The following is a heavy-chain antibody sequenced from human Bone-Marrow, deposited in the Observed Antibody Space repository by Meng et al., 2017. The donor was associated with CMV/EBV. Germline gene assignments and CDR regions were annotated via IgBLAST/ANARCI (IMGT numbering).Heavy chain of an antibody. Sequence: SETLSLTCTVSGDSVSSTIYYYNWIRQPPGKGLEWIGYIYYSGSSDYTPSLKSRVTISVDTSKNQLSLKVNSVTAADTAVYYCARSRYGLDYAFDIWGQGTMVTVSS. CDR2: IYYSGSS. V-gene: IGHV4-61*01. J-gene: IGHJ3*02. CDR3: ARSRYGLDYAFDI. CDR1: GDSVSSTIYY. D-gene: IGHD5-18*01.